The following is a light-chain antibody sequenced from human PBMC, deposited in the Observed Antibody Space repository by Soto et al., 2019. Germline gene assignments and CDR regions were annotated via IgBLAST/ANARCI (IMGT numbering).Light chain of an antibody. CDR3: SSYTSTSTLYV. Sequence: QSALTQPASVSGSPGQSITISCTGTSSDVGGYKYVSWYQQHPDKAPKLIIYEISNRPSGVSNRFSGSKSGNTASLTISGLQAEDEADYSCSSYTSTSTLYVFGSGTKLTVL. V-gene: IGLV2-14*01. CDR1: SSDVGGYKY. J-gene: IGLJ1*01. CDR2: EIS.